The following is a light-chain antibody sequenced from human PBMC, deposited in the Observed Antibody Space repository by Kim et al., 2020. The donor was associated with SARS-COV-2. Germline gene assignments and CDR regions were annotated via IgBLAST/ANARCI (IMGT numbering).Light chain of an antibody. V-gene: IGKV3-20*01. CDR3: QRYGSSSIT. CDR2: GAS. CDR1: QSVSRSC. J-gene: IGKJ5*01. Sequence: PGERATRSFRASQSVSRSCLAGFKKKPVPAPRLLIYGASSRATGIPESVSGSVCVTDFTLPISGLEPEDIAVYYCQRYGSSSITFGQGTRLEIK.